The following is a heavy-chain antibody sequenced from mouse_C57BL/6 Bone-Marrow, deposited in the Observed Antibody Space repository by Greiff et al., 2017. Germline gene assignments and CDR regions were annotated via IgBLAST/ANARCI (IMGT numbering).Heavy chain of an antibody. J-gene: IGHJ3*01. Sequence: QVQLKQPGTELVKPGASVKLSCKASGYTFTSYWMHWVKQRPGQGLEWIGNINPSNGGTNYNEKFKSKATLTVDKSSSTAYMQLSSLTSEDSAVYYCARFMVTTWGFAYWGQGTLVTVSA. CDR2: INPSNGGT. V-gene: IGHV1-53*01. CDR3: ARFMVTTWGFAY. D-gene: IGHD2-1*01. CDR1: GYTFTSYW.